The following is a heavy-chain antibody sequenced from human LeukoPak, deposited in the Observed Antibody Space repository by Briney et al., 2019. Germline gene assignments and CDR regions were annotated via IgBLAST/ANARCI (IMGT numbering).Heavy chain of an antibody. CDR3: AKIRLLGYCSGGSCRPVDY. J-gene: IGHJ4*02. Sequence: PGGSLRLSCAAPGFTFSSYAMSWVRQAPGKGLEWVSAISGSGGSTYYADSVKGRFTISRDNSKNTLFLQMNSLRAEDTAVYYCAKIRLLGYCSGGSCRPVDYWGQGTLVTVSS. CDR1: GFTFSSYA. D-gene: IGHD2-15*01. CDR2: ISGSGGST. V-gene: IGHV3-23*01.